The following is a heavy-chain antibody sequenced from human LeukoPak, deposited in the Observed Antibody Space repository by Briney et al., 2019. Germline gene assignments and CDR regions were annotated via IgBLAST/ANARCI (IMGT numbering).Heavy chain of an antibody. D-gene: IGHD6-13*01. Sequence: PTETLSLTCTVSGGSISSSNYYWGWIRQPPGKGLEWIGNIYYSGNSYYNPSLKSRVTISVDTPKNQFSLKLSSVTAADTAVYYCARVSSSWYLGYYYYYYMDVWGKGTTVTVSS. V-gene: IGHV4-39*07. CDR1: GGSISSSNYY. J-gene: IGHJ6*03. CDR3: ARVSSSWYLGYYYYYYMDV. CDR2: IYYSGNS.